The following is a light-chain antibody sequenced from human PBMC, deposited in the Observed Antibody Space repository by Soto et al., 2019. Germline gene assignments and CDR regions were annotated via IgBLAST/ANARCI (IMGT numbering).Light chain of an antibody. CDR2: AAS. V-gene: IGKV3-20*01. CDR1: ENVRTF. CDR3: QQYGSAPFT. Sequence: EVVLTQSPATLSLSPGERATLSCRASENVRTFVDWYQQKPGQAPRLLIYAASNRAAGIPDRFSGSGSGTDFTLTISRLEPEDFAVYYCQQYGSAPFTFGGGTKVDIK. J-gene: IGKJ4*01.